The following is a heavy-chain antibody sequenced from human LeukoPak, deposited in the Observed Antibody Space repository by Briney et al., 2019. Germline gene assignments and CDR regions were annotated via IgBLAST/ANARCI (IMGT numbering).Heavy chain of an antibody. Sequence: GASVKVSCKASGYTFTSYGISWVRQAPGQGLEWMGWISAHNGNTNYAQKLQGRVTMTTDTSTSTAYMELRSLRSDDTAVYYCARANIVVVPAAMDGGYYFDYWGQGTLVTVSS. CDR1: GYTFTSYG. D-gene: IGHD2-2*01. CDR3: ARANIVVVPAAMDGGYYFDY. CDR2: ISAHNGNT. J-gene: IGHJ4*02. V-gene: IGHV1-18*01.